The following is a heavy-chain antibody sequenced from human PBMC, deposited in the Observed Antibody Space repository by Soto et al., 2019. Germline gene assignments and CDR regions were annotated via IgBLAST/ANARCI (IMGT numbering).Heavy chain of an antibody. V-gene: IGHV3-66*01. CDR3: AREPRYCSGGSCSIMGDAFDI. J-gene: IGHJ3*02. CDR1: GFTVTVIY. Sequence: EVQLVESGGGLVQPGGSLRLSCVASGFTVTVIYMNWVRQAPGKGLEWVSVIYKDFTDYADFVRGRFSVSTDTSKNALYLQLDNLRAEDTAVYYCAREPRYCSGGSCSIMGDAFDIWGQGAMVTVSS. D-gene: IGHD2-15*01. CDR2: IYKDFT.